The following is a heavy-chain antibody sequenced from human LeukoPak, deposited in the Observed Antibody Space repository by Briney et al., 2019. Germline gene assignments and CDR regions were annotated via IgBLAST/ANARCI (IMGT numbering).Heavy chain of an antibody. Sequence: SGPTLVNPTQTLTLTCTFSGFSFSSGGVGVGWIRQPPGGALEWLGVIYENGEKLYSSSLQNRLSITKDTSKNQVVLTMANMDPVDTATYYCAHRHRGVASDIWGQGTMVTVSS. V-gene: IGHV2-5*01. D-gene: IGHD2-15*01. CDR1: GFSFSSGGVG. CDR3: AHRHRGVASDI. CDR2: IYENGEK. J-gene: IGHJ3*02.